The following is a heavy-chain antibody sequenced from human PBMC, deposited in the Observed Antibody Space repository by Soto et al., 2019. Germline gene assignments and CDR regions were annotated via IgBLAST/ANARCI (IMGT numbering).Heavy chain of an antibody. V-gene: IGHV3-30-3*01. J-gene: IGHJ5*02. Sequence: QVQLVESGGGVVQPGRSLRLSCAASGFTFSSYAMHWVRQAPGKGLDWGAVISYHGSNEYYADSVKGRFTISRDNSKKTMYLQMNSLRAEDTAVYYCARGGCRSTSCYAWFDPWGQGTLVTASS. CDR2: ISYHGSNE. CDR1: GFTFSSYA. D-gene: IGHD2-2*01. CDR3: ARGGCRSTSCYAWFDP.